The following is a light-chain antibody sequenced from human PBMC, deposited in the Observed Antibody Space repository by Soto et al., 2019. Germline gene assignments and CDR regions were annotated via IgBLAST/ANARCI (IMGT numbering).Light chain of an antibody. CDR2: AAS. V-gene: IGKV1-27*01. CDR3: QKYVEAPKT. CDR1: QDINHF. Sequence: DIQMTQSPSSLSASVGDRVIITCRASQDINHFLAWYQQKAGKVPKLLIYAASALQSGVPSRFIGSGSGTDFTLTISSLQPEDAATYYCQKYVEAPKTFGQGTKLEIK. J-gene: IGKJ2*01.